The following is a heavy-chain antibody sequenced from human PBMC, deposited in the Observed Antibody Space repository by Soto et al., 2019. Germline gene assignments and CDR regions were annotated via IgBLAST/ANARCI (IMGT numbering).Heavy chain of an antibody. J-gene: IGHJ4*02. V-gene: IGHV1-8*01. CDR3: AFIYGPGSYPEY. CDR2: MNPNSGNT. CDR1: GYTLTSYD. Sequence: ASVKVSCKASGYTLTSYDINWVRQATGQGLEWMGWMNPNSGNTGYAQKFQGRVTVTRNTSISTAYMELSSLRSEDTAVYYCAFIYGPGSYPEYWGQGTLVTVSS. D-gene: IGHD3-10*01.